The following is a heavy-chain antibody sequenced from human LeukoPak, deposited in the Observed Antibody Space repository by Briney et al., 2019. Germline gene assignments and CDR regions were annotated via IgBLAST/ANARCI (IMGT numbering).Heavy chain of an antibody. CDR1: GGSFSGYY. J-gene: IGHJ4*02. V-gene: IGHV4-59*01. CDR3: AREGLPYTGRDKAVFDY. Sequence: PSETLSLTCAVYGGSFSGYYWSWIRQPPGKGLEWIRYIYYSGSTNYNPSLKSRVTISVDTSKNQFSLKLSTVTAADTAVYYCAREGLPYTGRDKAVFDYWGQGNLVTVSS. CDR2: IYYSGST. D-gene: IGHD1-26*01.